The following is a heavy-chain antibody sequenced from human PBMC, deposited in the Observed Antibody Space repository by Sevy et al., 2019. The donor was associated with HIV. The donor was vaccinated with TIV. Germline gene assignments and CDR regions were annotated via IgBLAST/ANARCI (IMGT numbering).Heavy chain of an antibody. CDR2: INPGNGNT. V-gene: IGHV1-3*01. J-gene: IGHJ4*02. CDR3: ARDPYARRGFDY. Sequence: ASVKVSCKASGYTFNTFTIHWLRQAPGQSLVWMGWINPGNGNTKSAQHFRGRVTITRDTSARTAYLELTGLTSEDTAVYFCARDPYARRGFDYWGQGTLVTVSS. D-gene: IGHD3-16*01. CDR1: GYTFNTFT.